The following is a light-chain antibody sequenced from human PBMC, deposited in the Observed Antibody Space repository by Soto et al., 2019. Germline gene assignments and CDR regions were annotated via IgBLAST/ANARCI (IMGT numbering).Light chain of an antibody. V-gene: IGLV2-14*01. CDR3: CSYTTSNTRQIV. J-gene: IGLJ1*01. Sequence: QSALTKPASVSGSPGQSITISCTGTSSDVGGYNYVSWYQQHPGKAPKFMIYDVSNRPSGVSNRFSGSNSGNTASLTISGLQAEDEADYYCCSYTTSNTRQIVFGTRTKLTVL. CDR2: DVS. CDR1: SSDVGGYNY.